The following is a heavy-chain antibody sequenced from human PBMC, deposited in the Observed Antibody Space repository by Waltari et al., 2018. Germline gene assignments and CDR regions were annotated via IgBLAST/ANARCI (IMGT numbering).Heavy chain of an antibody. D-gene: IGHD3-10*01. V-gene: IGHV7-4-1*02. CDR2: LNTNTGTP. J-gene: IGHJ4*02. CDR1: GYTFTSYA. CDR3: ARDSITMVRGVTRECGY. Sequence: QVQLVQSGSELKKPGASVKVSCKASGYTFTSYAMNWVRQAPGQGLEWMGWLNTNTGTPTYAQGFTGRFVFSLDTSVSTAYLQISSLKAEDTAVYYCARDSITMVRGVTRECGYWGQGTLVTVSS.